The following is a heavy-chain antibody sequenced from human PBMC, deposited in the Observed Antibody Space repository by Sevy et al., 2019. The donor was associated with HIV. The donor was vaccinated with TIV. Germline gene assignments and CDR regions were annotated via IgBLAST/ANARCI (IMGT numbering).Heavy chain of an antibody. D-gene: IGHD3-22*01. V-gene: IGHV3-66*01. J-gene: IGHJ6*02. CDR2: IYSDGRT. CDR3: ARDRYYDASGYYYYYYGMDV. CDR1: GLSVSDNY. Sequence: GGSLRLSCAASGLSVSDNYMNWVRQAPGKGLELVSVIYSDGRTYYADSVKGRFTIPRDNSKNTLYLHMNNMRPEDTAVYYSARDRYYDASGYYYYYYGMDVWGQGTTVTVSS.